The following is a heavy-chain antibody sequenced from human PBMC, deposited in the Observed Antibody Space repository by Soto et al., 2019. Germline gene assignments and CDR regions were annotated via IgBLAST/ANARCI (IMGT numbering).Heavy chain of an antibody. CDR2: INGGTGQT. CDR3: ARGKGMEENYYYYGLDI. D-gene: IGHD1-1*01. V-gene: IGHV1-3*01. CDR1: CYTFSTYA. Sequence: SVKVSCNASCYTFSTYAMHCVLQAPGQSLEWMGCINGGTGQTRYSQTFQGRVTITRDTPASTANMELTSLKSEDTAVYYCARGKGMEENYYYYGLDIWGQGTTVTVSS. J-gene: IGHJ6*02.